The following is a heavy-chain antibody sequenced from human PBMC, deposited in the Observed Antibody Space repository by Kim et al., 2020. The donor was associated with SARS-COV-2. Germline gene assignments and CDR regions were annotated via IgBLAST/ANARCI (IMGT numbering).Heavy chain of an antibody. D-gene: IGHD2-21*02. CDR3: ARDGAVVTATGGAGFDY. Sequence: SETLSLTCTVSGGSVSSGSYYWSWIRQPPGKGLEWIGYIYYSGSTNYNPSLKSRVTISVDTSKNQFSLKLSSVTAADTAVYYCARDGAVVTATGGAGFDYWGQGTLVTVSS. CDR1: GGSVSSGSYY. V-gene: IGHV4-61*01. J-gene: IGHJ4*02. CDR2: IYYSGST.